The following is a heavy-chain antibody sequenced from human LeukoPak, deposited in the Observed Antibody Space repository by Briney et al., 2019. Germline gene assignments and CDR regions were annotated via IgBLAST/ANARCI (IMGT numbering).Heavy chain of an antibody. CDR1: GGSFSGYY. Sequence: SETLSLTCAVYGGSFSGYYWSWIRQSPGKGLEWIGEINHSGSTNYNPSLKSRVTISVDTSKNQFSLKLSSVTAADTAVYYCARGAVVRGGRYYYYYGMDVWGKGTTVTVSS. J-gene: IGHJ6*04. CDR2: INHSGST. V-gene: IGHV4-34*01. CDR3: ARGAVVRGGRYYYYYGMDV. D-gene: IGHD3-10*01.